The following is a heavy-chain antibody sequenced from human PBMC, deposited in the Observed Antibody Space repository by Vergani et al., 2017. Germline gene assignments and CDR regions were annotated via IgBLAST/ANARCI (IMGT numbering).Heavy chain of an antibody. Sequence: QITLKESGPTLVKPTPTLTLTCTFSGFSLSTSGVGVGWIRQPPGKALDWLALIYWDDDKRYSPSLKSRLTITKDTSKNQVVRTMTNMDPVDTATYYCAHRPPYSSSLNWFDPWGQGTLVTVSS. CDR3: AHRPPYSSSLNWFDP. D-gene: IGHD6-13*01. CDR2: IYWDDDK. CDR1: GFSLSTSGVG. V-gene: IGHV2-5*02. J-gene: IGHJ5*02.